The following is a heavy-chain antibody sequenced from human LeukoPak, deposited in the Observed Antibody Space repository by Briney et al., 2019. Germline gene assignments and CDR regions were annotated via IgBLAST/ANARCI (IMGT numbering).Heavy chain of an antibody. CDR3: AKDYGDYGNDAFDI. Sequence: GGSLRLSCAASGFTFSSYGMHWVRQAPGKGLEWVAVISYDGSNKYYADSVKGRFTISRDNSKNTLYLQMNSLRAEDTAVYYCAKDYGDYGNDAFDIWGQGTMVTASS. J-gene: IGHJ3*02. CDR2: ISYDGSNK. CDR1: GFTFSSYG. D-gene: IGHD4-17*01. V-gene: IGHV3-30*18.